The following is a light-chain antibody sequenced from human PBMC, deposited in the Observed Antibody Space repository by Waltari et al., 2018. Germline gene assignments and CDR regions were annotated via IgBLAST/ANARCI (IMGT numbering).Light chain of an antibody. CDR3: QQTYTVPRS. CDR1: QSVRNY. CDR2: AAS. V-gene: IGKV1-39*01. Sequence: DIQMTQSPPSLSASVGDTVTMTCRASQSVRNYLTWFQQKPGEAPKLLIHAASRLRFGVPSRFSGSGSETDFTLTIAGLQREDVGTYYCQQTYTVPRSFGQGTKVE. J-gene: IGKJ2*01.